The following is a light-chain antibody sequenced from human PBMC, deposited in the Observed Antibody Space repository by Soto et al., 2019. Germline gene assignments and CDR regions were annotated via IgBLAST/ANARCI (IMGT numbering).Light chain of an antibody. CDR1: QSISDK. Sequence: EIVVTQSPFTLSVSPGERVTLSCRASQSISDKSAWYQQKNGQAPRLLIYAASSGATGIPDRFSGSGYGTDFTPTIDGLEPEDFVVYYCQQYGYSPITFGQGTRLEIK. V-gene: IGKV3-20*01. CDR3: QQYGYSPIT. J-gene: IGKJ5*01. CDR2: AAS.